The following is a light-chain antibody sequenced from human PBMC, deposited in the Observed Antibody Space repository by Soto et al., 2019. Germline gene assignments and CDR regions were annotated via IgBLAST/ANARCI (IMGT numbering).Light chain of an antibody. V-gene: IGKV1-33*01. J-gene: IGKJ1*01. CDR2: DAS. CDR1: QDIATY. Sequence: DIQMAQAPSSLSASGGNRATITLQASQDIATYLNWYQQKPGKAPNLLIYDASNLETGAPSRFSGGGSGTHFTFTISNLQPEDIATYYCQQYDNLHPTWTFGQGTKVDIK. CDR3: QQYDNLHPTWT.